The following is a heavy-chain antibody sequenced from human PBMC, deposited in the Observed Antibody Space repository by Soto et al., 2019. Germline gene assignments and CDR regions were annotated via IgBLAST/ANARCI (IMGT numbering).Heavy chain of an antibody. J-gene: IGHJ6*02. CDR1: GDSVSSNSAA. CDR3: AREPSVAASYYYYYYGMDV. V-gene: IGHV6-1*01. D-gene: IGHD6-13*01. Sequence: SQTLSLTCAISGDSVSSNSAAWNWIRQPPSRGLEWLGRTYYRSKWYNDYAVSVKSRITINPDTSKNQFSLQLNSVTPEDTAVYYCAREPSVAASYYYYYYGMDVWGQGTTVTVSS. CDR2: TYYRSKWYN.